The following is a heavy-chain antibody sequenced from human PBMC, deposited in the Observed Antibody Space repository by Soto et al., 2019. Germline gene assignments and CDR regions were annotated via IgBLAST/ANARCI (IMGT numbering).Heavy chain of an antibody. J-gene: IGHJ1*01. D-gene: IGHD5-12*01. V-gene: IGHV1-69*05. CDR2: IIPVFGRP. CDR3: AREGSGYNL. Sequence: SVKVSCKASGGSFGSFGISWVRQAPGQGLEWMGGIIPVFGRPNYAQRFRGRLTITTDESTNTVYLELIDLRSEDTAVYYCAREGSGYNLWGQGTQVTVSS. CDR1: GGSFGSFG.